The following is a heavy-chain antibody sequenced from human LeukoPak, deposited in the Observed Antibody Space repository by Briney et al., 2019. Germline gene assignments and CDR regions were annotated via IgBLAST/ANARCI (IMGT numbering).Heavy chain of an antibody. V-gene: IGHV3-23*03. Sequence: GGSLRLSCAASGFTFSDYALGWVRQAPGKGLEWVSVIYSGGTTYYADSVKGRFTISRDNSKNTLYLQMNSLRAEDTAVYYCANAGRDSTSTISCGMDVWGQGTTVTVSS. D-gene: IGHD6-13*01. CDR1: GFTFSDYA. CDR2: IYSGGTT. J-gene: IGHJ6*02. CDR3: ANAGRDSTSTISCGMDV.